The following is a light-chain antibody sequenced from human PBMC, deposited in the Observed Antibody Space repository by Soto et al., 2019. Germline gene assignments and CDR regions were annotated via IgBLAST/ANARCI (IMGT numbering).Light chain of an antibody. CDR1: QAISIY. CDR3: QKYNSAPLT. J-gene: IGKJ3*01. V-gene: IGKV1-27*01. CDR2: SAS. Sequence: DIQLTQSPPSLSASVGDRVTITSRASQAISIYVAWYQQKPGKIPKLLIFSASTVQSGVPSRFSGSGSGTDFTLTISNLQPEDVATYYCQKYNSAPLTFGPGTKVDLK.